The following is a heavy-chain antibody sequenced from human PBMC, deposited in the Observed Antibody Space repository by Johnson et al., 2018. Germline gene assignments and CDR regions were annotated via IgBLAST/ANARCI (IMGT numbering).Heavy chain of an antibody. J-gene: IGHJ6*03. D-gene: IGHD3-10*01. Sequence: VQLVQSGGGVVRPGGSLRLSCAASGFTFDDYGMSWVRQAPGKGLEWVSGINWNGGSTGYADSVKGRFTISRENAKTSLYLQMNSLSAEDPAVYSCAKYGTATPTVHNMDVCRKGTTVTVSS. CDR3: AKYGTATPTVHNMDV. V-gene: IGHV3-20*04. CDR1: GFTFDDYG. CDR2: INWNGGST.